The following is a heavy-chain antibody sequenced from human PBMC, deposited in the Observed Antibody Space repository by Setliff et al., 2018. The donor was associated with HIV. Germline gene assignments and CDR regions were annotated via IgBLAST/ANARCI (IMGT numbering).Heavy chain of an antibody. J-gene: IGHJ6*02. D-gene: IGHD4-17*01. Sequence: PSETLSLTCTVSGGSISSGSYYWSWIRQPAGKGLEWIGRIYTSGSTNYNPSLKSRVTISVDTSKNQFSLKLSSVTAADTAVYYCARDDHGALYGMDVWGQGTTVTVSS. CDR1: GGSISSGSYY. CDR2: IYTSGST. CDR3: ARDDHGALYGMDV. V-gene: IGHV4-61*02.